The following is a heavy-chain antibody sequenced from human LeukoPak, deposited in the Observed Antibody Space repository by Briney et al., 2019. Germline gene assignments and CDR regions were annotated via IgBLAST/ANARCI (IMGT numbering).Heavy chain of an antibody. CDR2: IKPDGSEK. CDR1: GFTFSSYW. J-gene: IGHJ4*02. V-gene: IGHV3-7*01. CDR3: ARSRFYFDY. Sequence: GSLRLSCAASGFTFSSYWMSWVRQVPGKGLEWVAKIKPDGSEKDHVDSVKGRFTISRDNAKNSLYLQLNSLRAEDTAVYYCARSRFYFDYWGQGTLVTVSS.